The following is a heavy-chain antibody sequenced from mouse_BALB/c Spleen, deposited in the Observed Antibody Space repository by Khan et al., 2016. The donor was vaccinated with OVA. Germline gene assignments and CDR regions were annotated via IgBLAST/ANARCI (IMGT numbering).Heavy chain of an antibody. CDR1: GYTFTDYN. Sequence: EVQLQQSGPELVKPGASVKIPCKASGYTFTDYNMDWVKQSHGKSLEWIGDINPNNGGTIYNQKFKGKATLTVDKSSNTASMELRSLASEDTAVYYCARLGYGSFGYWGQGTLVTVSA. D-gene: IGHD1-1*01. J-gene: IGHJ3*01. V-gene: IGHV1-18*01. CDR2: INPNNGGT. CDR3: ARLGYGSFGY.